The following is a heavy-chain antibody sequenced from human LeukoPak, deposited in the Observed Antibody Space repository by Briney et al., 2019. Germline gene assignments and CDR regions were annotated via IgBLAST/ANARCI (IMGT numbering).Heavy chain of an antibody. CDR1: GGSFSGYY. CDR2: INHSGST. D-gene: IGHD2-2*02. J-gene: IGHJ5*02. V-gene: IGHV4-34*01. CDR3: ARGGRYCSSTSCYRDWFDP. Sequence: ASETLSLTCAVYGGSFSGYYWSWIRQPPGKGLEWIGEINHSGSTNYNPSLKSRVTISVDTSKNQFSLELSSVTAADTAVYYCARGGRYCSSTSCYRDWFDPWGQGTLVTVSS.